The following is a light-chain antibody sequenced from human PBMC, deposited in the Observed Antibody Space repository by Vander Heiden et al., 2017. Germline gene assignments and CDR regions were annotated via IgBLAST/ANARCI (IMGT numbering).Light chain of an antibody. CDR1: SSDIGSYNF. CDR2: EDN. V-gene: IGLV2-23*01. Sequence: QSALTQPASVSGYPGQSITIPCPGTSSDIGSYNFVSWYQQHPGKAPKLMIYEDNKRPSGVSNRFSGSKSGNTASLTISGLQAEDEADYYCCSYAGSSTLIFGGGTKVTVL. CDR3: CSYAGSSTLI. J-gene: IGLJ2*01.